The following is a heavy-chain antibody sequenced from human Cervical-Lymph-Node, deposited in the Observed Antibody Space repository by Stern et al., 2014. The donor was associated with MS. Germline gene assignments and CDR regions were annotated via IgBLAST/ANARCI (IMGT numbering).Heavy chain of an antibody. Sequence: QLQLQESGPGLVKPSETLSLTCTVSGGSISSSSYYWGLIRQPPGKGLGWIGSIYYGGTTHYTPSFKSRVTISVDTSKNQFSLKRSSVTAADTAVYYCVRHPPYSSSPNWFDPWGQGTLVTVSS. CDR1: GGSISSSSYY. CDR2: IYYGGTT. J-gene: IGHJ5*02. CDR3: VRHPPYSSSPNWFDP. V-gene: IGHV4-39*01. D-gene: IGHD6-6*01.